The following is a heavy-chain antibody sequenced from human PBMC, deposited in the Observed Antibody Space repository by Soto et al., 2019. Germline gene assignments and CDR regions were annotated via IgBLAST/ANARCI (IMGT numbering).Heavy chain of an antibody. D-gene: IGHD6-13*01. CDR2: ISAYNGNT. Sequence: ASVKVSWMTSGYTFTSYVISWVLQAPGQGREWMGWISAYNGNTNYEQKLQGRVTMTTDTSTSTAYMELRSLRSDDTAVYYCATDSSSWYIAAFDIWG. V-gene: IGHV1-18*01. CDR3: ATDSSSWYIAAFDI. CDR1: GYTFTSYV. J-gene: IGHJ3*02.